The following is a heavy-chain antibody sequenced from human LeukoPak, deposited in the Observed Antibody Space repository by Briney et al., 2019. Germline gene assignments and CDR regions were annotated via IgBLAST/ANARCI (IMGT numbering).Heavy chain of an antibody. CDR2: ISYDGSNK. Sequence: GGSLRLSCAASGFTFSSYGMHWVRQAPGKGLEWVAVISYDGSNKYYADSVKGRFTISRDNSKNTLYLQMNSLRAEDTAVYYCARGTGSSWYSTYFDYWGQGTLVTVSS. J-gene: IGHJ4*02. D-gene: IGHD6-13*01. CDR1: GFTFSSYG. V-gene: IGHV3-30*03. CDR3: ARGTGSSWYSTYFDY.